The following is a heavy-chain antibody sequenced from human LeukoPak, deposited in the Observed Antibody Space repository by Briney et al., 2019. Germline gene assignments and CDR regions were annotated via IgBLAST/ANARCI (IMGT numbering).Heavy chain of an antibody. CDR2: ISSSSSYI. CDR3: ATTIGGVPTTPLYY. Sequence: PGGSLRLSCAASGFTFSSYEMNWVRQAPGKGLEWVSSISSSSSYIYYADLVKGRFTISRDNAKNSLYLQMNSLRAEDTAVYYRATTIGGVPTTPLYYWGQGTLVTVSS. V-gene: IGHV3-21*01. CDR1: GFTFSSYE. D-gene: IGHD5-12*01. J-gene: IGHJ4*02.